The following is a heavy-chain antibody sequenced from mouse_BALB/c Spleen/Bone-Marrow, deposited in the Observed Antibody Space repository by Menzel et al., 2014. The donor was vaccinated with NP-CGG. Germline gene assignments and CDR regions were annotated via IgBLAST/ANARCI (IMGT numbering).Heavy chain of an antibody. Sequence: QVHVKQSGAELVRPGSSVKISCKASGYAFSSYWMNWVKQRPGQGLEWIGQIYPGDSDTDYNGKFKGKATLTADKSSNTAYTQLTSLTAEDSAVYFCARGGIPVDYWGQGTTLTVSS. CDR3: ARGGIPVDY. CDR2: IYPGDSDT. V-gene: IGHV1-80*01. J-gene: IGHJ2*01. CDR1: GYAFSSYW.